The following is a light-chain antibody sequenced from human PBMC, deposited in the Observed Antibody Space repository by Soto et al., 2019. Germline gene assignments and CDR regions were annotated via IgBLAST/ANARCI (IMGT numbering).Light chain of an antibody. V-gene: IGLV1-47*01. CDR3: ATWDDSLSGVL. CDR1: SSNIGNHY. CDR2: KNT. J-gene: IGLJ2*01. Sequence: QSVLTQSPSVSGAPGQRVTISCSGSSSNIGNHYVYWHQQLPGMAPRLLIYKNTQRPSGIPARFSGSKSGTSASLAIYGLRSEDEADYYCATWDDSLSGVLFGGGTKLTVL.